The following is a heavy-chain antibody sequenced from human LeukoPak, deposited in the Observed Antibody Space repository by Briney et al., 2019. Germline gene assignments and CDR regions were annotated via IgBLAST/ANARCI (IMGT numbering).Heavy chain of an antibody. J-gene: IGHJ4*02. CDR1: GYTFTSYG. D-gene: IGHD5-12*01. CDR2: ISAYNGNT. Sequence: ASVKHSCKASGYTFTSYGISWVRQAPGQGLEWMGWISAYNGNTNYAQKLQGRVTMTTDTSTSTAYMELRSLRSDDTAVYYCARSQRGYSGYVTDYWGQGTLVTVSS. CDR3: ARSQRGYSGYVTDY. V-gene: IGHV1-18*01.